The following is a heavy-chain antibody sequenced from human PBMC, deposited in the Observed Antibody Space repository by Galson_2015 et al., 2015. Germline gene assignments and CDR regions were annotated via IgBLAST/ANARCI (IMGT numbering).Heavy chain of an antibody. V-gene: IGHV3-53*01. CDR1: GFTVSSSD. J-gene: IGHJ4*02. Sequence: SLRLSCAASGFTVSSSDMSWVRQAPGKGLEWVSVTYSGGRTHYADSVKGRFTISRDNSKNTLYLQMNSLRAEDTAVYYCARRPGIPVAGEGGDDYWGQGTLVTVSS. CDR2: TYSGGRT. CDR3: ARRPGIPVAGEGGDDY. D-gene: IGHD6-19*01.